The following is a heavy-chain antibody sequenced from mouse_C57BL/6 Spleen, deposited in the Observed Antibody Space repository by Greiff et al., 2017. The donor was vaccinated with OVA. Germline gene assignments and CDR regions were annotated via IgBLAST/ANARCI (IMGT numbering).Heavy chain of an antibody. CDR2: ISSGSSTI. J-gene: IGHJ4*01. Sequence: EVKLVESGGGLVKPGGSLKLSCAASGFTFSDYGMHWVRQAPEKGLAWVAYISSGSSTIYYADTVKGRFTIARDNAKNTLFLQMTSLRSEDTAMYYCARRGSTMITTGAMDYWGQGTSVTVSS. V-gene: IGHV5-17*01. CDR3: ARRGSTMITTGAMDY. CDR1: GFTFSDYG. D-gene: IGHD2-4*01.